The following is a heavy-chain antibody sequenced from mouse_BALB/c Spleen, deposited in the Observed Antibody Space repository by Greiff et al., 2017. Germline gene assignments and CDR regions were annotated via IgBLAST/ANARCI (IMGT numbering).Heavy chain of an antibody. CDR3: ARDYGVFFDY. Sequence: EVQLVESGPGLVKPSQSLSLTCTVTGYSITSDYAWNWIRQFPGNKLEWMGYISYSGSTSYNPSLKSRISITRDTSKNQFFLQLNSVTTEDTATYYCARDYGVFFDYWGQGTTLTVSS. V-gene: IGHV3-2*02. D-gene: IGHD1-1*02. CDR1: GYSITSDYA. J-gene: IGHJ2*01. CDR2: ISYSGST.